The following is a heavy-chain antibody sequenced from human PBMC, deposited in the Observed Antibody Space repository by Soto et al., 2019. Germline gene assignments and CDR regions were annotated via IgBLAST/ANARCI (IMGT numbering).Heavy chain of an antibody. CDR3: ARGYDFVWGSYRSDAFDI. D-gene: IGHD3-16*02. Sequence: ASVKVSCKASGYTFTNNAIHWVRQAPGQRLEWLGWLNAGNSNREYSQKFQGRIIMTKDTSASTAYMELSSLISEGTAVYYCARGYDFVWGSYRSDAFDIWG. CDR1: GYTFTNNA. CDR2: LNAGNSNR. J-gene: IGHJ3*02. V-gene: IGHV1-3*01.